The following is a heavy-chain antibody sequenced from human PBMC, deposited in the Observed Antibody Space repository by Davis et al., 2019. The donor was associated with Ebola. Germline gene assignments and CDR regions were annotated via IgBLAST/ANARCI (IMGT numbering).Heavy chain of an antibody. CDR1: GFAFSSYS. CDR3: ARHVYGDFWYFDL. D-gene: IGHD4-17*01. V-gene: IGHV3-53*01. Sequence: GGSLRLSCAASGFAFSSYSMNWVRQAPGKGLEWVSVIYRDGRTYYADSVKGRFTISRDNSKNTVYLQTNSLRAEDTAVYYCARHVYGDFWYFDLWGRGTRVTVSS. J-gene: IGHJ2*01. CDR2: IYRDGRT.